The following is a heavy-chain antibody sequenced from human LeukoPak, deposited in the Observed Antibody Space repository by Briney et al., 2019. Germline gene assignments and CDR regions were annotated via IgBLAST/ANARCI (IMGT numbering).Heavy chain of an antibody. CDR3: ARRVWGTFDY. J-gene: IGHJ4*02. V-gene: IGHV4-34*01. Sequence: SETLSLTCAVYGGPFSGYYWSWIRQPPGKGLEWIGEINHSGSTNYNPSLKSRVTISVDTSKNQFSLELSSVTAADTAVYYCARRVWGTFDYWGQGTLVTVSS. CDR1: GGPFSGYY. CDR2: INHSGST. D-gene: IGHD6-6*01.